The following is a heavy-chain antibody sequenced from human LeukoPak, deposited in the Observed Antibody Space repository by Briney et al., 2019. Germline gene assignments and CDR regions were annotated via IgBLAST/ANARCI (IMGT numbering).Heavy chain of an antibody. CDR3: ARASPLYYYDSSGYPDH. Sequence: SETLSLTCTVSGGSISSYYWSWIRQPPGKGLEWIGYIYYSGSTNYNPSLKSRVTISVDTSKNQFSLKLSSVTAADTAVYYCARASPLYYYDSSGYPDHWGQGTLVTVSS. CDR1: GGSISSYY. CDR2: IYYSGST. V-gene: IGHV4-59*01. D-gene: IGHD3-22*01. J-gene: IGHJ4*02.